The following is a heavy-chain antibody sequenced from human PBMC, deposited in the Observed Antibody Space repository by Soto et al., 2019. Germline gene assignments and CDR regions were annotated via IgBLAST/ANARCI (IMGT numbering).Heavy chain of an antibody. CDR2: IYYSGST. Sequence: SETLSLTCTVSGGSISSGVYYWSWIRQHPGKGLEWIGYIYYSGSTYYNPSLKSRVTISVDTSKNQFSLKLSSVTAADTAVYYCARGEMATIMPRYWGQGTLVTVSS. CDR1: GGSISSGVYY. CDR3: ARGEMATIMPRY. V-gene: IGHV4-31*03. D-gene: IGHD5-12*01. J-gene: IGHJ4*02.